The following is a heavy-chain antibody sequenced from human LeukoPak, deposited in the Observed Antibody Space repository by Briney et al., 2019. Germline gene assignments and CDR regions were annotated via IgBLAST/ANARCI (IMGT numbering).Heavy chain of an antibody. J-gene: IGHJ6*02. D-gene: IGHD3-10*01. CDR2: IYSGGST. V-gene: IGHV3-66*01. Sequence: PGGSLRLSCAASGFTVSSNYMSWVRQAPGKGLEWVSVIYSGGSTYYADSVKGRFTISRDNSKNTLYLQMNSLRAEDTAVYYCARDRARILTMVRGVDYYGMDVWGQGTTVTVSS. CDR3: ARDRARILTMVRGVDYYGMDV. CDR1: GFTVSSNY.